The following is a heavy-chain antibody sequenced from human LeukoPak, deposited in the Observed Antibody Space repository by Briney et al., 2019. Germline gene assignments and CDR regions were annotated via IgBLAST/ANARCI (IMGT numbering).Heavy chain of an antibody. V-gene: IGHV2-5*02. Sequence: SGPTLVKPTQTLTLTCTFSGFSLSTGGVGVGWIRQPPGKALERLALIYWDDDRRYNPSLRSRLTITKDTSRNQVVLTMTDMDPVDTATYFCAKRRGGYNWNDGDFDYWGQGTLVTVSS. CDR2: IYWDDDR. CDR1: GFSLSTGGVG. D-gene: IGHD1-1*01. CDR3: AKRRGGYNWNDGDFDY. J-gene: IGHJ4*02.